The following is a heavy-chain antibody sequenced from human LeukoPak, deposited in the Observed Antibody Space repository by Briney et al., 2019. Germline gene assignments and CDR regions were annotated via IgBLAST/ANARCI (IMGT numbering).Heavy chain of an antibody. CDR2: IYTSGNT. Sequence: SETLSLTCTVSGVSISSVTYYWSWIRQPAGKGLEWIGRIYTSGNTNYNPSLKSRLTISVDTSKNQFSLKLSSVTAADTAVYYCASGAFDIWGQGTMVTVSS. V-gene: IGHV4-61*02. J-gene: IGHJ3*02. CDR1: GVSISSVTYY. CDR3: ASGAFDI.